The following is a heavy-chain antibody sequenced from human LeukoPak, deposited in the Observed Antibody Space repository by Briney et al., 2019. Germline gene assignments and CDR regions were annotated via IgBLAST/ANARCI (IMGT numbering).Heavy chain of an antibody. D-gene: IGHD1-26*01. V-gene: IGHV3-48*04. Sequence: GGSLRLSCAASGFTFSSYSMNWVRQAPGKGLEWVSYISSSGSTIYYADSVKGRFTISRDNAKNSLYLQMNSLRAEDTAVYYCARTIVGAIDYWGQGTLVTVSS. J-gene: IGHJ4*02. CDR1: GFTFSSYS. CDR3: ARTIVGAIDY. CDR2: ISSSGSTI.